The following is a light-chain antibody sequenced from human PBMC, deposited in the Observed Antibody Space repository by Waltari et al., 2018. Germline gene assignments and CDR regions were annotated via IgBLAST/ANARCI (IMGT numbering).Light chain of an antibody. J-gene: IGKJ4*01. CDR2: AAS. CDR3: QQADRLPLT. CDR1: QSISSY. V-gene: IGKV1-39*01. Sequence: DIQMTQSPSSLSASVGDSVTITCRASQSISSYLNWYQQKPGKAPKLLIYAASSLQSGVPSRFSGSGSGTDFTLTISSLQPEDFATYYCQQADRLPLTFGGGTKVEIK.